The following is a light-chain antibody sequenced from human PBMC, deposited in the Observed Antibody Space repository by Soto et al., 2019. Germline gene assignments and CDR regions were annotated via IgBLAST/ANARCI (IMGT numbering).Light chain of an antibody. CDR1: SGHSRYT. J-gene: IGLJ2*01. V-gene: IGLV4-69*01. CDR2: VNSDGSH. Sequence: QLVLTQSPSASASLGASVKLTCTLSSGHSRYTIAWHQQQPEKGPRYLMKVNSDGSHSNGDGIPDRFSGSSSGAERSLTISSLQSEDEADYYCQTWGTGFHVVFGGGTQLTVL. CDR3: QTWGTGFHVV.